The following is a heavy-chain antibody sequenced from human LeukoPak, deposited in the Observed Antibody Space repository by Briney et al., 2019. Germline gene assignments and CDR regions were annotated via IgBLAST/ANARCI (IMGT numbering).Heavy chain of an antibody. Sequence: SETLSLTCAVYGGSFSGYYWSWIRQPPGKGLEWIGELNHSGSTDYNPSLKSRVTISVDTSKNQFSLKLSSVTAADTAVYYCARGRIMRRWDYSSSSRGYYYYGMDVWGQGTTVTVSS. V-gene: IGHV4-34*01. CDR1: GGSFSGYY. CDR2: LNHSGST. D-gene: IGHD6-6*01. CDR3: ARGRIMRRWDYSSSSRGYYYYGMDV. J-gene: IGHJ6*02.